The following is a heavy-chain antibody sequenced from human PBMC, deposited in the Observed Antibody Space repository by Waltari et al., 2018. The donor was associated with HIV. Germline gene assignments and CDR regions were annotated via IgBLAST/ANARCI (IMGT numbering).Heavy chain of an antibody. D-gene: IGHD2-2*01. CDR2: ISAYNGNT. Sequence: QAQLAQSGAEVKKPGASVKVSCKASGYTFTSYGISWVRQAPGQGLEWLGWISAYNGNTNYAQKLQGRVTMTTDTSTSTAYMELRSRGSDDTAVYYCARVGCSSASCYSGWFDPWGQGTLVTVSS. V-gene: IGHV1-18*01. CDR3: ARVGCSSASCYSGWFDP. CDR1: GYTFTSYG. J-gene: IGHJ5*02.